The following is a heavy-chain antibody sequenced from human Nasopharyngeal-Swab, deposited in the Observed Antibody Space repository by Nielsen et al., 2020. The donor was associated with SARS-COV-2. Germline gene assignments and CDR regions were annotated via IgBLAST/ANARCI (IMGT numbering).Heavy chain of an antibody. CDR2: ISSSSSYI. D-gene: IGHD6-13*01. Sequence: GGSLRLSCAASGFTFRSYSMNWVRQAPGKGLEWVSSISSSSSYIYYADSVKGRFTISRDNAKNSLYLKMNSLRAEDTAVYYCARAGIAGDNWFDPWGQGTLVTVSS. V-gene: IGHV3-21*01. CDR1: GFTFRSYS. J-gene: IGHJ5*02. CDR3: ARAGIAGDNWFDP.